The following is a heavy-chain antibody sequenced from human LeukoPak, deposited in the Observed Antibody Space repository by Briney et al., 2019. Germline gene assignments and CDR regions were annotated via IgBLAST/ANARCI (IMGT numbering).Heavy chain of an antibody. CDR3: ARGGVLRYFDWFPPYNWFDP. D-gene: IGHD3-9*01. J-gene: IGHJ5*02. V-gene: IGHV1-2*02. CDR1: VYTFTGYY. CDR2: INPNSGGT. Sequence: ASVTVSFTASVYTFTGYYMHWVRQAPGQGLEWMGWINPNSGGTNYAQKFQGRVTMTRDTSISTAYMELSRLRSDDTAVYYCARGGVLRYFDWFPPYNWFDPWGQGTLVTVSS.